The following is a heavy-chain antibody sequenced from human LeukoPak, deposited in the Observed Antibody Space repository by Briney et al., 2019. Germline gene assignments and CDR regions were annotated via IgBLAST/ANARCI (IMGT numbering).Heavy chain of an antibody. D-gene: IGHD3-22*01. CDR3: ARVRYSDSSVLTRKRSYYFDY. CDR1: GGSISNYY. Sequence: SETLSLTCTVSGGSISNYYWSWIRQPAGKGLESIGHISTSGSTNYNPSLKSRVTMSVDTSKNQFSLKLSSVTAADTAVYYCARVRYSDSSVLTRKRSYYFDYWGQGTLVTVPS. J-gene: IGHJ4*02. V-gene: IGHV4-4*07. CDR2: ISTSGST.